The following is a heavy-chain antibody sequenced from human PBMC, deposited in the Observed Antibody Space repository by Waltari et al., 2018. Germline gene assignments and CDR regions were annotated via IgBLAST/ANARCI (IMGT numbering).Heavy chain of an antibody. Sequence: QVQLQESGPGLIKPSQTLSLTCTVSGGSVSSDRSYWSWVRQLPGKGLEWIGYIHYSGSTFYSPSLQSRITMSVDTSENQFSLKLSSVTAADTAVYYCARGGYDSSGYHFNTWGQGTLITVSS. CDR3: ARGGYDSSGYHFNT. CDR2: IHYSGST. J-gene: IGHJ4*02. D-gene: IGHD3-22*01. V-gene: IGHV4-31*03. CDR1: GGSVSSDRSY.